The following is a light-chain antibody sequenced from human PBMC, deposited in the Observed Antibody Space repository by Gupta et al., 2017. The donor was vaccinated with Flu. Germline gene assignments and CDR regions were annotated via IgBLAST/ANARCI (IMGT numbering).Light chain of an antibody. CDR1: QSISSY. Sequence: DIQMTQYPSSLSASVGDRVTITCRASQSISSYLNWYQQKPGKAPKLLIYAASSLQSGVPSGFRGRGTGTNFTLTIGGLLPEELATYMCKQSDTAPRTFGGGTKVEIK. CDR2: AAS. CDR3: KQSDTAPRT. J-gene: IGKJ4*01. V-gene: IGKV1-39*01.